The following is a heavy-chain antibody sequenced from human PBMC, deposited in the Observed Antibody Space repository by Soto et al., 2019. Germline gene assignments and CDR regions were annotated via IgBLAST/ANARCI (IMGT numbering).Heavy chain of an antibody. CDR3: ATWLQREHAFDI. Sequence: DVQLEESGGGLIQPGGSLRLSCAASGFSFSGKNYLTWVRQAPGKGLEWVSALYSSDGTYYADSVKGRFSVSIDNSKNTFYLQLHSLRPEDTALYFCATWLQREHAFDIWGLGTMVTVSS. CDR2: LYSSDGT. J-gene: IGHJ3*02. V-gene: IGHV3-53*01. D-gene: IGHD1-1*01. CDR1: GFSFSGKNY.